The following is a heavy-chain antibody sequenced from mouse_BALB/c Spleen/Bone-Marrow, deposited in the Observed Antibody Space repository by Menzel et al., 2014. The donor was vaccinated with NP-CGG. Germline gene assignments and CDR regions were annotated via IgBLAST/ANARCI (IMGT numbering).Heavy chain of an antibody. V-gene: IGHV1-67*01. CDR2: ISTYNGNT. Sequence: QVQLKESGPEVVRPGVSVKISCKGSGYALTDYAMHWVKQSHAKSLEWIGVISTYNGNTNYNQKFKGKATMTVDKSSSTAYMEPARLTSEDSAIYYCAREVRAPWYAMDYWGQGTSVTVSS. CDR1: GYALTDYA. CDR3: AREVRAPWYAMDY. J-gene: IGHJ4*01. D-gene: IGHD2-14*01.